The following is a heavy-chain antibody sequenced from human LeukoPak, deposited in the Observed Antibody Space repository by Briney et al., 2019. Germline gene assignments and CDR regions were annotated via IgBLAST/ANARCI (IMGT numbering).Heavy chain of an antibody. CDR1: GYTFTGYY. V-gene: IGHV1-2*02. Sequence: ASVKVSCKASGYTFTGYYMHWVRHAPGQGLEWMGWINPNSGGTNYAQKFQGRVTMTRDTSISTAYMELSRLRSDDTAVYYCATTSDIVVVPAAKYYYYYYYMDVWGKGTTVTVSS. CDR2: INPNSGGT. J-gene: IGHJ6*03. D-gene: IGHD2-2*01. CDR3: ATTSDIVVVPAAKYYYYYYYMDV.